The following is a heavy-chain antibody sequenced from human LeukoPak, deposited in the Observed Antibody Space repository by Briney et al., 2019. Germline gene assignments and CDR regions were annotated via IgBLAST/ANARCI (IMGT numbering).Heavy chain of an antibody. CDR1: GGSISSSSYY. CDR3: ARLPITMVRPFDY. D-gene: IGHD3-10*01. V-gene: IGHV4-39*01. CDR2: IYYSGST. Sequence: SETLSLTCTVSGGSISSSSYYWGWIRQPPGKGLEWIGSIYYSGSTYYNPSLKSRITISVDTSKNQFSLKLSSVTAADTAVYYCARLPITMVRPFDYWGQGTLVTVSS. J-gene: IGHJ4*02.